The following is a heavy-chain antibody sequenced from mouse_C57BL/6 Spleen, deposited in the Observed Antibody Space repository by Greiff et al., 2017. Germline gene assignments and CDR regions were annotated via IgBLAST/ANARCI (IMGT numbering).Heavy chain of an antibody. Sequence: EVNVVESGAELVRPGASVKLSCTASGFNIKDDYMHWVKQRPEQGLEWIGWIDPENGDTEYASKFQGKATITADTSSNTAYLQLSSLTSEDTAVYYCTTRFPATVVAEDYWGQGTTLTVSS. D-gene: IGHD1-1*01. CDR2: IDPENGDT. CDR3: TTRFPATVVAEDY. V-gene: IGHV14-4*01. CDR1: GFNIKDDY. J-gene: IGHJ2*01.